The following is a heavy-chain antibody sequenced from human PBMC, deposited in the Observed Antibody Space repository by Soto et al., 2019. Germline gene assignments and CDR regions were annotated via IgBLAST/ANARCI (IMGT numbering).Heavy chain of an antibody. Sequence: QVQLVESGGGVVQPGRSLRLSCAAYGFTFSSYRMHWVRQATGKGLEWVAVISYDGSNKYYADSVKGRFTISRDNSKNTLDLQMNSLRAEDTAVYYCAISAPDRGNYYYGMDVWGQGTTVTVSS. V-gene: IGHV3-30*03. CDR2: ISYDGSNK. CDR1: GFTFSSYR. J-gene: IGHJ6*02. CDR3: AISAPDRGNYYYGMDV. D-gene: IGHD1-26*01.